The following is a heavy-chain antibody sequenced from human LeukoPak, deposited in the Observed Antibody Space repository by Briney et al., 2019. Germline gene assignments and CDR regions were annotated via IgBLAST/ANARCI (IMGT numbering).Heavy chain of an antibody. CDR1: GYTFAGYY. D-gene: IGHD6-19*01. Sequence: ASVKVSCKASGYTFAGYYMHWVRQAPGRGLEWMGWINPNSGGTNYAQKFQGRVTMTRDTSISTAYMELSRLRSDDTAVYYCARDSGWHNWFDPWGQGTLVTVSS. J-gene: IGHJ5*02. CDR2: INPNSGGT. V-gene: IGHV1-2*02. CDR3: ARDSGWHNWFDP.